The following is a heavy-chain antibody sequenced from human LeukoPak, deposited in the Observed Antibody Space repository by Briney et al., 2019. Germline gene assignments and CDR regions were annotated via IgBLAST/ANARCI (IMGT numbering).Heavy chain of an antibody. V-gene: IGHV1-69*06. J-gene: IGHJ4*02. CDR3: ARASSYGDFDFDY. D-gene: IGHD4-17*01. Sequence: SVKVSCKASGGTFSSYAISWVRQAPGQGLEWMGGIIPIFGTANYAQKFQGRATITADKSTSTAYMELSSLRSEDTAVYYCARASSYGDFDFDYWGQGTLVTVSS. CDR1: GGTFSSYA. CDR2: IIPIFGTA.